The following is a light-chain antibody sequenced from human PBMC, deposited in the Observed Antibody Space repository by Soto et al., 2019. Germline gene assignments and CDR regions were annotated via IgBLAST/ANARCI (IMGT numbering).Light chain of an antibody. CDR3: QQYGGSPRT. V-gene: IGKV3-20*01. Sequence: EIVLTQSPDTLSLSPGEGATLSCRASQSVSSSLAWYQQKRGQAPRLLIHGASSRATGIPDRFSGSGSGTDFTLTISRLEPEDFAVYYCQQYGGSPRTFGQGTKVEVK. CDR1: QSVSSS. CDR2: GAS. J-gene: IGKJ1*01.